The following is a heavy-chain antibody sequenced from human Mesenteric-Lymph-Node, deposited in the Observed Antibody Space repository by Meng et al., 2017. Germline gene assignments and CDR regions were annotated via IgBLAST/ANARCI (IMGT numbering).Heavy chain of an antibody. D-gene: IGHD3-3*01. CDR1: GYTFTSYA. V-gene: IGHV7-4-1*02. CDR2: INTNTGNP. Sequence: ASVKVSCKASGYTFTSYAMNWVRHAPGQGLEWMGWINTNTGNPTYAQGFKGRFVFSLDTSVSTAYLQNNSLKAEDTAVYYCAREFQHDYWSGYPQHYGMDVWGQGTTVTVSS. CDR3: AREFQHDYWSGYPQHYGMDV. J-gene: IGHJ6*02.